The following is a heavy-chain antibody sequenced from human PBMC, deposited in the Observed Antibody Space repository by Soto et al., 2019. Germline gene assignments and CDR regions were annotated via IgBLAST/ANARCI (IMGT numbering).Heavy chain of an antibody. CDR1: GYTFTNYA. D-gene: IGHD6-13*01. V-gene: IGHV1-18*01. Sequence: SGAEVTKPGASVKVSCKASGYTFTNYAFSWVRQAPGQGLEWMGWISAYNGNTNYPQKLQGRVTMTTDTSTSTAYMELRSLRSDDTAVYYCARDLAAAGPFDCWGQGTLVTVSS. CDR3: ARDLAAAGPFDC. CDR2: ISAYNGNT. J-gene: IGHJ4*02.